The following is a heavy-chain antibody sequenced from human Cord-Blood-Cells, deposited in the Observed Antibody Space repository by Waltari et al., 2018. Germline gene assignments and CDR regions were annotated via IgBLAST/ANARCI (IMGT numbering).Heavy chain of an antibody. V-gene: IGHV2-26*01. Sequence: QVTLKESGPVLVKRTETLTLTCTVSGFSLSNSRMGVTWIRQPPGKALEWLAHLFSNDEKSYSTSLKSSLTISKDTSKSQVVLTMTNMDPVDTATYYCARILCRFRACDAFDIWGQGTMVTVSS. CDR1: GFSLSNSRMG. J-gene: IGHJ3*02. CDR3: ARILCRFRACDAFDI. CDR2: LFSNDEK. D-gene: IGHD3-10*01.